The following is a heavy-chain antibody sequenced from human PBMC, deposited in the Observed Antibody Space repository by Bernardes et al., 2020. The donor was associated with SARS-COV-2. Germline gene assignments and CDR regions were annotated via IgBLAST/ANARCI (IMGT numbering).Heavy chain of an antibody. D-gene: IGHD6-19*01. CDR3: AKDYETGELGIAVEGYCGH. V-gene: IGHV3-9*01. CDR2: ISWNSGSI. J-gene: IGHJ4*02. Sequence: GWSLFRSCAASGFTFNDFAMHWVRHSPGTGLEWVSGISWNSGSIGYAASVKGRFTISRDNAKNSLYLQMNSLRPDDTALYYCAKDYETGELGIAVEGYCGHWGQGTLVTVSS. CDR1: GFTFNDFA.